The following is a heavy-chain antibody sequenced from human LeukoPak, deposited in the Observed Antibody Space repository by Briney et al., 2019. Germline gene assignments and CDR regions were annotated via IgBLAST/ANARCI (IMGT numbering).Heavy chain of an antibody. CDR2: IYSSGST. V-gene: IGHV4-61*02. Sequence: PSETLSLTCTVSGDSISSGSYYWSWIRQPAGKGLEWIGRIYSSGSTNYNPSLKSRVTLSVDTSKNQFSLKLSSVTAADTAVYYCARDREGGFDPWGQGTLVTVSS. CDR3: ARDREGGFDP. CDR1: GDSISSGSYY. J-gene: IGHJ5*02. D-gene: IGHD1-26*01.